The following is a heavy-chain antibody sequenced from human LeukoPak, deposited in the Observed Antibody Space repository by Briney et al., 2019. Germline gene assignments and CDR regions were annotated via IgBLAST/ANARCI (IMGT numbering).Heavy chain of an antibody. CDR1: GYTFTSYG. J-gene: IGHJ6*03. V-gene: IGHV1-2*02. CDR3: ARDPSGSSRVYYYMDV. CDR2: INPKSGGT. D-gene: IGHD1-26*01. Sequence: ASVKVSCKASGYTFTSYGISWVRQAPGQGLEWMGWINPKSGGTNYAQRFQGRVTMTRDTSISTAYMELSRLRSDDTAVYYCARDPSGSSRVYYYMDVWGKGTTVTIPS.